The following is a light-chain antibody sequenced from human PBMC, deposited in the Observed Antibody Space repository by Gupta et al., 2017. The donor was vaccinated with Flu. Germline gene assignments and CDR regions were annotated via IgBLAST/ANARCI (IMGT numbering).Light chain of an antibody. V-gene: IGKV1-39*01. Sequence: PSSLSASVGDRVTITCRASQSISSYLNWYQQKPGKAPNLLIYAASSLQSGVPSRFSGSGSGTDFTLTISSLQPEDFATYYCQQSYSSPLTFGGGTKVEI. CDR2: AAS. J-gene: IGKJ4*01. CDR1: QSISSY. CDR3: QQSYSSPLT.